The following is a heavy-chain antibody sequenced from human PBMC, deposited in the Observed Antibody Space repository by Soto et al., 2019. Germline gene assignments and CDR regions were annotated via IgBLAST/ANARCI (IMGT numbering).Heavy chain of an antibody. CDR1: RFTFSNYA. V-gene: IGHV3-30-3*01. CDR2: ISFDGSTK. CDR3: ARSPGYCSTTRCYGRDFAMDV. D-gene: IGHD2-2*01. J-gene: IGHJ6*02. Sequence: QVQLVEFGGGVAQPGRSLRLSCAASRFTFSNYAMHWVRQAPGKGLQWVALISFDGSTKYYADSVKGRFTISRDNSKNTLYLQMNSLRAEDTAVYYCARSPGYCSTTRCYGRDFAMDVWGQGTTVTVSS.